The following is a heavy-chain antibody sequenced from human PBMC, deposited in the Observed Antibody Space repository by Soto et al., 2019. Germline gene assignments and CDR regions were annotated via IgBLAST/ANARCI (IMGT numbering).Heavy chain of an antibody. J-gene: IGHJ4*02. CDR2: LNPNSGAT. V-gene: IGHV1-2*02. CDR3: ARQSCGSTSCFYDY. CDR1: EYTFTDNY. D-gene: IGHD2-2*01. Sequence: ASVKVSCKTSEYTFTDNYICWIRQAPGQGLEWMGWLNPNSGATDFAQRFQGRVTLTSDTSISTAYMELNRLTSDDTAVFYCARQSCGSTSCFYDYWGPGTLVTVSS.